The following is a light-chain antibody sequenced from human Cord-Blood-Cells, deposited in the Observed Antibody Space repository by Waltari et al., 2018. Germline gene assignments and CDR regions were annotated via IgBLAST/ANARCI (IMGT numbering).Light chain of an antibody. CDR1: QGISNY. Sequence: DIQMTQSPSSLSASVGDRVTITCRASQGISNYLAWYQQKPGKVPKLLIYAASTLQSGVPSRFICSGSATDFTLTISSLQPEDVATYYCQKYNSAPQTFGQGTKVEIK. CDR2: AAS. CDR3: QKYNSAPQT. V-gene: IGKV1-27*01. J-gene: IGKJ1*01.